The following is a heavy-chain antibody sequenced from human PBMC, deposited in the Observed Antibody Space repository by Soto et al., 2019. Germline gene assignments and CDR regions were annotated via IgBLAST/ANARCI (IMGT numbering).Heavy chain of an antibody. Sequence: GGSLRLSCAASGFTFSIYDMYWVRQAPGKGLEWVAVVWYDGSQKHYADSVKGRFTISRDNSNNTVYLEMNSLGVEDTAIYYCAREQWLAYWGQGTQVTVSS. CDR3: AREQWLAY. J-gene: IGHJ4*02. D-gene: IGHD6-19*01. CDR2: VWYDGSQK. V-gene: IGHV3-33*07. CDR1: GFTFSIYD.